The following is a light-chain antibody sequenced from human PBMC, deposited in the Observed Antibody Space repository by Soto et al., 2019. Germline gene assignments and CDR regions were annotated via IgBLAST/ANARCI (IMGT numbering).Light chain of an antibody. CDR1: SGHSRYA. J-gene: IGLJ2*01. CDR2: LISDGSH. V-gene: IGLV4-69*01. Sequence: QLVLTQSPSASASLGASVKLTCTLSSGHSRYAIAWHQQHPEKGPRYLMKLISDGSHSKGDGIPDRFSGSSSGTERYLTISSLQSEDEADYYCQTWGTGIVVFGGGTKPTVL. CDR3: QTWGTGIVV.